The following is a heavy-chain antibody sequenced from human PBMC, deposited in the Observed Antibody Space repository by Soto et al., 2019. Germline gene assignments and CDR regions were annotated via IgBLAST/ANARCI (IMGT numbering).Heavy chain of an antibody. CDR3: ARHASGDGDNWFDP. V-gene: IGHV4-39*01. D-gene: IGHD2-21*02. J-gene: IGHJ5*02. CDR2: IYYSGST. CDR1: GGSISSSSYY. Sequence: SETLSLTCTVSGGSISSSSYYWGWIRQPPGKGLEWIGSIYYSGSTYYNPSLKSRVTISVDTSKNQFSLKLTSVTAADTAVYYCARHASGDGDNWFDPWGQGTLVTVSS.